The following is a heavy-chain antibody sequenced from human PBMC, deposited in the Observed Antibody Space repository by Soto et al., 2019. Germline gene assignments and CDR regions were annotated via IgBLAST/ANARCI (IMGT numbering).Heavy chain of an antibody. Sequence: QVQLVQSGAEVKKPGSSVKVSCKASGGTFSTSAISWVRQAPGQGLEWVGGIMPVFPTPDYAQSFQGRVTITADESTSTAYLELNSLSADDTAVYYCAREKARLQLGGNYYYILDVWGQGTVITVSS. CDR3: AREKARLQLGGNYYYILDV. CDR2: IMPVFPTP. J-gene: IGHJ6*02. V-gene: IGHV1-69*12. D-gene: IGHD1-1*01. CDR1: GGTFSTSA.